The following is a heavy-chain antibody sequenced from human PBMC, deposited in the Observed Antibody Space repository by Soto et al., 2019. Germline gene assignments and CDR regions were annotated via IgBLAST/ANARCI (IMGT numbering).Heavy chain of an antibody. CDR3: ARERVYYDSSGYYYFDY. V-gene: IGHV3-30-3*01. J-gene: IGHJ4*02. CDR2: ISYDGSNK. CDR1: GFTFSSYA. D-gene: IGHD3-22*01. Sequence: GGSLRLSFAASGFTFSSYAMHWVRQAPGKGLEWVAVISYDGSNKYYADSVKGRFTISRDNSKNTLYLQMNSLRAEDTAVYYCARERVYYDSSGYYYFDYWGQGTLVTVSS.